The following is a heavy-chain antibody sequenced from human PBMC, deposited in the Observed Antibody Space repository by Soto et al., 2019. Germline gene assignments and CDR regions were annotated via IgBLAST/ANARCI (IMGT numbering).Heavy chain of an antibody. J-gene: IGHJ6*02. CDR2: FIPIFDTA. D-gene: IGHD1-1*01. CDR3: ASNGTQTGSFYGMDV. V-gene: IGHV1-69*01. CDR1: GGTFSDFT. Sequence: QVQLVQSGAELRKPGSSVKVSCKASGGTFSDFTINWVRQAPGQRLEWMGGFIPIFDTANYAEKFQGRVTITADESTSTSFMEVRSLKSEDTAVYYCASNGTQTGSFYGMDVWGQGTMVTVSS.